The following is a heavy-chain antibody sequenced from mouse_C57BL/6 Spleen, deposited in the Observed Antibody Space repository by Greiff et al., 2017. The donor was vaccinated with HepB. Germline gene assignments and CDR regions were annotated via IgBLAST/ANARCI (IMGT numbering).Heavy chain of an antibody. CDR2: IYPGSGNT. J-gene: IGHJ3*01. CDR1: GYTFTDYY. CDR3: ARSEYGYDVWFAY. Sequence: VQLQQSGAELVRPGASVKLSCKASGYTFTDYYINWVKQRPGQGLEWIARIYPGSGNTYYNEKFKGKATLTAEKSSSTAYMQLSSLTSEDSAVYFCARSEYGYDVWFAYWGQGTLVTVSA. D-gene: IGHD2-2*01. V-gene: IGHV1-76*01.